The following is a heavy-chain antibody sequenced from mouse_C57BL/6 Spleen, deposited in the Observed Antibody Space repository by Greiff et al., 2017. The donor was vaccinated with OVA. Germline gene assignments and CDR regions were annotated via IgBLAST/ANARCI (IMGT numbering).Heavy chain of an antibody. CDR3: TRTLYYYGSSYFDY. J-gene: IGHJ2*01. CDR1: GYTFTDYE. CDR2: IDPETGGT. Sequence: LVESGAELVRPGASVTLSCKASGYTFTDYEMHWVKQTPVHGLEWIGAIDPETGGTAYNQKFKGKAILTADKSSSTAYMELRSLTSEDSAVYYCTRTLYYYGSSYFDYWGQGTTLTVSS. D-gene: IGHD1-1*01. V-gene: IGHV1-15*01.